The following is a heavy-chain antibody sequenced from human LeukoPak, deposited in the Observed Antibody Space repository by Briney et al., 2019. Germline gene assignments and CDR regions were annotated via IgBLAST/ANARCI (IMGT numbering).Heavy chain of an antibody. CDR2: IYYSGST. D-gene: IGHD6-19*01. CDR1: GGSISSYY. Sequence: SETLSLTCTVSGGSISSYYWSWIRQPPGKGLEWIGYIYYSGSTNYNPSLKSRVTISVDTSKNQFSLKLSSVTAADTAVYYCARDSSGWYKSYFDYWGQGTLVTVSS. V-gene: IGHV4-59*01. CDR3: ARDSSGWYKSYFDY. J-gene: IGHJ4*02.